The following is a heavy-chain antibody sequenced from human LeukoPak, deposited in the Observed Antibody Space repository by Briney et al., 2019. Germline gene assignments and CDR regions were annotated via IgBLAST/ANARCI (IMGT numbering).Heavy chain of an antibody. CDR3: ARQGRVAGAGPDY. J-gene: IGHJ4*02. CDR2: IYYSGPT. V-gene: IGHV4-59*08. Sequence: SEALSLTCTVSGGSISSYYWSWIRQPPGKGLEWIGYIYYSGPTNYNPSLKSRVTLAVDTSKNQFSLKLSSVTAAHTAVYYCARQGRVAGAGPDYWGQGTLVTVSS. D-gene: IGHD6-19*01. CDR1: GGSISSYY.